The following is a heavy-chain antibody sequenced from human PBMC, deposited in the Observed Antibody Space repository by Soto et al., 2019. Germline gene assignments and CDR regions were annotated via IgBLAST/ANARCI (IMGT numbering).Heavy chain of an antibody. CDR2: ISAYNGNT. Sequence: ASVKVSCKASGYTFTSYCISWVRQAPGQGLEWMGWISAYNGNTNYAQKLQGRVTMTTDTSKNTVYLQMNSLRDEDTAVYYCAKLTAAWGQGTLVTVSS. CDR1: GYTFTSYC. D-gene: IGHD6-13*01. J-gene: IGHJ4*02. CDR3: AKLTAA. V-gene: IGHV1-18*04.